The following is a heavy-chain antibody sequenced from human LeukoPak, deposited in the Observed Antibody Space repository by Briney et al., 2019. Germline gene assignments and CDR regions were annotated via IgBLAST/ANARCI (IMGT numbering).Heavy chain of an antibody. CDR3: ARNWACDY. Sequence: GGSLRLSCAASGLTFSNYGMSWVRQAPGKGLEWVSAISGSGGSTYYADSVKGRFTISRDNSKNTLYLQMNSLRAEDTAVYYCARNWACDYWGQGTLVTVSS. J-gene: IGHJ4*02. CDR1: GLTFSNYG. V-gene: IGHV3-23*01. D-gene: IGHD7-27*01. CDR2: ISGSGGST.